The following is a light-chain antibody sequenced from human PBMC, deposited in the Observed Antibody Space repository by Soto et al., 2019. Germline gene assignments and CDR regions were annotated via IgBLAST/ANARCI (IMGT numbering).Light chain of an antibody. V-gene: IGKV3-15*01. J-gene: IGKJ2*01. CDR2: DAS. Sequence: EIVMTQSPATLSASPGERAPLSCRASQSVGSNLAWYQQKPGQAPRLLVYDASTRVTGIPASFSGSGSGTEFTLTIRSLQSEDSAVYYCQQYNNWPYTFGQGTKVDIK. CDR3: QQYNNWPYT. CDR1: QSVGSN.